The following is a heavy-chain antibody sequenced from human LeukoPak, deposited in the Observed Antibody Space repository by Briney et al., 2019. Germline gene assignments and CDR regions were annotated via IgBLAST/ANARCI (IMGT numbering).Heavy chain of an antibody. CDR3: ARGMLGVTDNWFDP. J-gene: IGHJ5*02. D-gene: IGHD3-10*02. CDR2: IIPIFGIA. Sequence: SVKASCKASGGTFSSYAISWVRQAPGQGLEWMGRIIPIFGIANYAQKFQGRVTITADKSTSIAYMELSSLRSEDTAVYYCARGMLGVTDNWFDPWGQGTLVTVSS. V-gene: IGHV1-69*04. CDR1: GGTFSSYA.